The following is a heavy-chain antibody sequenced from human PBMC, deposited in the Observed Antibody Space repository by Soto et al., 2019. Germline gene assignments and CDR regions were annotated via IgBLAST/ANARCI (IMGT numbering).Heavy chain of an antibody. D-gene: IGHD6-13*01. V-gene: IGHV1-2*04. J-gene: IGHJ5*02. CDR3: ARDVAAADVELENWFDP. Sequence: QVQLVQSGAEVKKPGASVKVSCKASGYTFTGYYMHWVRQAPGQGLEWMGWINPNSGGTNYAQKFQGWVTMTRDTSISTAYMELSRLRSDDTAVYYCARDVAAADVELENWFDPWGQGTLVTVSS. CDR1: GYTFTGYY. CDR2: INPNSGGT.